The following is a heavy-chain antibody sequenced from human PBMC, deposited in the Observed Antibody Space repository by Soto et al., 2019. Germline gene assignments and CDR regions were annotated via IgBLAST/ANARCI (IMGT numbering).Heavy chain of an antibody. J-gene: IGHJ4*02. CDR2: INPSGGST. D-gene: IGHD2-15*01. V-gene: IGHV1-46*01. Sequence: ASVKVSCKASGYTFTSYYMHWVRQAPGQGLEWMGIINPSGGSTSYAQKFQGRVTMTRDTSTSTVYMELSSLRSEDTAVYYCARDLGYCSGGSCHTPFDYWGQGTLVTVSS. CDR3: ARDLGYCSGGSCHTPFDY. CDR1: GYTFTSYY.